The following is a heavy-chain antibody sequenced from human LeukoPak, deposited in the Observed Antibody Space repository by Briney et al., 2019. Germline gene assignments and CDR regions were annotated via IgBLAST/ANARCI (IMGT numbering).Heavy chain of an antibody. CDR3: ANRAWLDS. Sequence: GGSLRLSCAASGFTFSTFAMNWVRQALGKGLEWVSVITDSGGKTYYADSVKGRFIISRDNSHNTLYLQMNSLRVEDTAVYYCANRAWLDSWGQGTLVTVSS. CDR2: ITDSGGKT. CDR1: GFTFSTFA. D-gene: IGHD5-12*01. V-gene: IGHV3-23*01. J-gene: IGHJ4*02.